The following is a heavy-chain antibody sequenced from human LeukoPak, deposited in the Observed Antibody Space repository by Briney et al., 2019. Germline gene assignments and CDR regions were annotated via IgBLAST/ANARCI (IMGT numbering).Heavy chain of an antibody. V-gene: IGHV4-61*02. CDR2: IYTSGST. J-gene: IGHJ2*01. CDR3: AAGSYGYWFSDL. CDR1: GGSISSGSYY. D-gene: IGHD1-26*01. Sequence: SQTLSLTCTVSGGSISSGSYYWSWIRQPAGKGLEWIGRIYTSGSTNYNPSLKSRVTISVDTSKNQFSLKLSSVTAADTAVYYCAAGSYGYWFSDLWGRGTLVTVSS.